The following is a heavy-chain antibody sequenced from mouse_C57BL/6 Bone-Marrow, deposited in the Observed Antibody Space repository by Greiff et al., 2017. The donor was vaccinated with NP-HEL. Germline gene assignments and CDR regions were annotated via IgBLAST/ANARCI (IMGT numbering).Heavy chain of an antibody. J-gene: IGHJ2*01. CDR2: INYDGSST. CDR3: ARDWSAQALDY. V-gene: IGHV5-16*01. CDR1: GFTFSDYY. Sequence: EVMLVESEGGLVQPGSSMKLSCTASGFTFSDYYMAWVRQVPEKGLEWVANINYDGSSTYYLDSLKSRFIISRDNAKNILYLQMSSLKSEDTATYYCARDWSAQALDYWGQGTTLTVSS. D-gene: IGHD3-2*02.